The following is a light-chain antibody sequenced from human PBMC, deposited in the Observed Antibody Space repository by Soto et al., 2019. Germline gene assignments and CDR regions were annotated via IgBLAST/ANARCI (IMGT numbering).Light chain of an antibody. J-gene: IGKJ2*01. Sequence: DIVMTQSPDSLAVYLGERATINCKSSQSVLYSSNNKNYLAWYQQRPGQPPKLLIYWASTRESGVPDRFSGSGVGTEFALTITSLQAEDGAVYYCQQYESTPPTFGQGTKLEIK. V-gene: IGKV4-1*01. CDR2: WAS. CDR1: QSVLYSSNNKNY. CDR3: QQYESTPPT.